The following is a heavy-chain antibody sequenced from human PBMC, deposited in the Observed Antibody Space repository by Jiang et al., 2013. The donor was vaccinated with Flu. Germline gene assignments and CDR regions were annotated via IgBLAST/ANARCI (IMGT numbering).Heavy chain of an antibody. CDR3: AILGGGAGYASGWFALAF. J-gene: IGHJ3*01. D-gene: IGHD6-19*01. CDR1: GYTFTSYA. CDR2: INAGNGDT. Sequence: SVKVSCKGSGYTFTSYAIHWVRQAPGQTLEWMAWINAGNGDTKYSQKFVDRVTITRDISANTAYMELSSLRFEDTAIYYCAILGGGAGYASGWFALAFWGQGTGLTVSA. V-gene: IGHV1-3*01.